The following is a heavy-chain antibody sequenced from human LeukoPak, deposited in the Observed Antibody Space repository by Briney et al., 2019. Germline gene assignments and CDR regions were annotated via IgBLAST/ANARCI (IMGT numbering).Heavy chain of an antibody. Sequence: GASVKVSCKASGYTFTSYNINWVRQATGQGLEWMGWINPSSGNTGYVQKFQGRVTMTRDTSISTVYMELSSLTSEDTAVYYCARPNRHGYNLGSWGQGTLVTVSS. V-gene: IGHV1-8*01. CDR3: ARPNRHGYNLGS. J-gene: IGHJ4*02. D-gene: IGHD5-24*01. CDR2: INPSSGNT. CDR1: GYTFTSYN.